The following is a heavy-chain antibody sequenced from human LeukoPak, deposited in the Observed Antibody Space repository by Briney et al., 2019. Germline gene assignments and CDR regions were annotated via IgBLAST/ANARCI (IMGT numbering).Heavy chain of an antibody. V-gene: IGHV3-53*01. CDR3: ARERKSVSQYMPYYYYGMDV. CDR2: IYSGGST. D-gene: IGHD1-1*01. J-gene: IGHJ6*02. Sequence: GGSLRLSCAASGFTVSSNYMSWVRQAPGKGLEWVSVIYSGGSTYYADSVKGRFTISRDNSKNTLYLQMNSLRAEDTAVYYCARERKSVSQYMPYYYYGMDVWGQGTTVTVSS. CDR1: GFTVSSNY.